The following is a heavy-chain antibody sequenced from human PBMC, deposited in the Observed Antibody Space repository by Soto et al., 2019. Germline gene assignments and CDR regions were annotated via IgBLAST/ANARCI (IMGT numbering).Heavy chain of an antibody. J-gene: IGHJ4*02. V-gene: IGHV3-23*01. CDR2: ISGSGGST. CDR1: GFAFSSYA. D-gene: IGHD3-9*01. Sequence: GGSLRLSCAASGFAFSSYAMSWVRQAPGKGLEWVSAISGSGGSTYYADSVKGRFTISRDNSKNTLYLQMNSLRAEDTAVYYCAKWYDILTGYFYYWGQGTLVTVSS. CDR3: AKWYDILTGYFYY.